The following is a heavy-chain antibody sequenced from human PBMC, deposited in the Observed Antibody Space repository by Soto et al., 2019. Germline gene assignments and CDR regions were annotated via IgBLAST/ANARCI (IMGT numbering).Heavy chain of an antibody. CDR1: GFTFSDYY. CDR2: ISSSGSTI. V-gene: IGHV3-11*01. CDR3: ARERRYDYIWGSSGRFLFDY. Sequence: GGSLRLSCAASGFTFSDYYMSWIRQAPGKGLEWVSYISSSGSTIYYADSVKGRFTISRDNAKNSLYLQMNSLRAEDTAVYYCARERRYDYIWGSSGRFLFDYWGQGTLVTVSS. D-gene: IGHD3-16*01. J-gene: IGHJ4*02.